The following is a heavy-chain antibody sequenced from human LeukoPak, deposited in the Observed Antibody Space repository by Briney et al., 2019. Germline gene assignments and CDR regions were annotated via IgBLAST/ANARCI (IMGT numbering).Heavy chain of an antibody. CDR2: IYYSGST. D-gene: IGHD1-26*01. CDR3: ARHQVGATGYNWFDP. CDR1: GGSISSSSYY. J-gene: IGHJ5*02. Sequence: KSSETLSLTCTVSGGSISSSSYYWGWIRQPPGKGLEWIGSIYYSGSTYYNPSLKSRVTISVDTSKNQFSLKLSSVTAADTAVYYCARHQVGATGYNWFDPWGQGTLVTVSS. V-gene: IGHV4-39*01.